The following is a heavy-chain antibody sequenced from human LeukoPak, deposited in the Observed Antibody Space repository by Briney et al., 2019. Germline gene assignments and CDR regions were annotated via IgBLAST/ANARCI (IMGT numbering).Heavy chain of an antibody. CDR3: VRDPLGGHFDY. CDR1: GFTFSSYA. Sequence: PGGSLRLSCAASGFTFSSYAMNCVRQAPGKGLEWVSYISSSSSSIFYADSVKGRFTISRDNAMNSLYLQMDSLRAEDTAVYYCVRDPLGGHFDYWGQGTLVTVSS. V-gene: IGHV3-21*01. CDR2: ISSSSSSI. J-gene: IGHJ4*02.